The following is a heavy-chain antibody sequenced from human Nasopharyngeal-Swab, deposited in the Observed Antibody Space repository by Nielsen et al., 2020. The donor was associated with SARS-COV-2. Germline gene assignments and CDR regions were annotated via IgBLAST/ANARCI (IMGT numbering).Heavy chain of an antibody. V-gene: IGHV4-39*01. CDR2: IYYSGST. J-gene: IGHJ6*02. D-gene: IGHD6-6*01. CDR1: GGSTSSSSYY. CDR3: ARRIAAPGGDGMDV. Sequence: GSLTLSCTVSGGSTSSSSYYWGWIRQPPGKGLEWIGSIYYSGSTYYNPSLKSRVTISVDTSKNQFSLKLSSVTAADTAVYYCARRIAAPGGDGMDVWGQGTTVTVSS.